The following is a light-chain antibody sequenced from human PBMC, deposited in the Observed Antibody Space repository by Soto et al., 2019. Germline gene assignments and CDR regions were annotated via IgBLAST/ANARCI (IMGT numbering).Light chain of an antibody. CDR3: HQYGNSPQT. V-gene: IGKV1-39*01. Sequence: DIQMTQSPSSLSASVGDRVTITCRASHNIVTYLNWYQQKAGKAPSLLIYEASHLQSGVPFRFFGSSSGTDFTLTIDILEPDDFAVYYCHQYGNSPQTFGQGTKVDIK. J-gene: IGKJ1*01. CDR2: EAS. CDR1: HNIVTY.